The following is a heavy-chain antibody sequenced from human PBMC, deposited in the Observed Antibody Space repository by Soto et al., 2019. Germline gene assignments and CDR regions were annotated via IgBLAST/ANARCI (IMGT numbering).Heavy chain of an antibody. CDR2: IYWDDDK. CDR1: GFSLSTSGVG. CDR3: AHRREYCSGGSCYGFDY. Sequence: QINLKESGPTLVKTTQTLTLTCTFSGFSLSTSGVGVGWIRQPPGKALEWLALIYWDDDKRYSPSLKSRLTITKDTSKNQVVLTMTNMDPVDTATYYCAHRREYCSGGSCYGFDYWGQGTLVTVSS. V-gene: IGHV2-5*02. J-gene: IGHJ4*02. D-gene: IGHD2-15*01.